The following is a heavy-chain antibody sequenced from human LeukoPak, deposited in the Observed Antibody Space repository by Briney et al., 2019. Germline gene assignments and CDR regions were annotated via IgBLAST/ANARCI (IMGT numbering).Heavy chain of an antibody. Sequence: PGGSLRLSCAASGFTFSNYWMSWVRQAPGKGLEWVANIKQSGSEKNYVDSVKDRFTISRDNAENSLHLQVNSLGAEDTAVYYCARGGSWFDVWGQGTLVTVSS. J-gene: IGHJ5*02. CDR1: GFTFSNYW. D-gene: IGHD5-12*01. CDR3: ARGGSWFDV. CDR2: IKQSGSEK. V-gene: IGHV3-7*01.